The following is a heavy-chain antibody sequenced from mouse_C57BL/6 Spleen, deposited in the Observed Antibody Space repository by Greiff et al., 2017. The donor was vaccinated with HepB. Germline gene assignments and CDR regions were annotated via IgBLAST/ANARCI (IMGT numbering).Heavy chain of an antibody. CDR3: AREGTYAYAAMDY. J-gene: IGHJ4*01. D-gene: IGHD2-2*01. Sequence: QVQLQQSGPELVKPGASVKISCKASGYAFSSSWMNWVKQRPGKGLEWIGRIYPGDGDTNYNGKFKGKATLTADKSSSTAYMQLSSLTSEDSAVYFCAREGTYAYAAMDYWGQGTSVTVSS. V-gene: IGHV1-82*01. CDR1: GYAFSSSW. CDR2: IYPGDGDT.